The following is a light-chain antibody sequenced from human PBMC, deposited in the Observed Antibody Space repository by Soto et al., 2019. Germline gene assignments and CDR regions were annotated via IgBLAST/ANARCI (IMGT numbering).Light chain of an antibody. CDR1: SSDIGSYNY. Sequence: QSVLTRPASVSGSPGQSITISCTGTSSDIGSYNYVAGYQQFPGKTPKLIIYEVRNRPSGVSFRFSGSKSGNTASLTISGLQTEDEADYYCISYRGSDTSYVFGTGTKLTVL. CDR2: EVR. V-gene: IGLV2-14*01. CDR3: ISYRGSDTSYV. J-gene: IGLJ1*01.